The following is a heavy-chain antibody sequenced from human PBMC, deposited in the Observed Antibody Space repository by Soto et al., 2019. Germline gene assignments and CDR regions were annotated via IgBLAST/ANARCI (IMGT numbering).Heavy chain of an antibody. CDR3: ARQAGIAAAGTLYYYGMDV. V-gene: IGHV1-46*01. CDR1: GYTFTSYY. CDR2: INPSGGST. Sequence: ASVKVSCKASGYTFTSYYMHWVRQAPGQGLDWMGIINPSGGSTSYAQKFQGRVTMTRDTSTSTVYMELSSLRSEDTAVYYCARQAGIAAAGTLYYYGMDVWGQGTTVTVSS. J-gene: IGHJ6*02. D-gene: IGHD6-13*01.